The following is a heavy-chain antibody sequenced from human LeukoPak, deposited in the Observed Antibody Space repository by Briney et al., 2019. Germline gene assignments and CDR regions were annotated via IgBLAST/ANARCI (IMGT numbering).Heavy chain of an antibody. Sequence: GASVKVSCKASGYTFTSYDINWVRQATGQGLEWMGWMNPNSGNTGYAQKFQGRVTMTRNTSISTAYMELSSLRSEDTAVYYCARTHDSSGYDFDYWGQGTLVTVSS. CDR2: MNPNSGNT. D-gene: IGHD3-22*01. CDR1: GYTFTSYD. J-gene: IGHJ4*02. CDR3: ARTHDSSGYDFDY. V-gene: IGHV1-8*01.